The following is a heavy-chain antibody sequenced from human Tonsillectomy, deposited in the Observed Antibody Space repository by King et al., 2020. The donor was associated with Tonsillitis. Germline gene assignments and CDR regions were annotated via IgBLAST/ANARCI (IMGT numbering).Heavy chain of an antibody. V-gene: IGHV3-11*01. Sequence: VQLVESGGGLVKPGGSLRLSCAASGFIFSDYYMSWIRQAPGKGLEWVSYTSPSGSTIYYADSLEGRFTISRDNAKNSLYLQMNSLRAEDTAVYYCARGQQLLRGYYYYYGMEFWGQGTTVTVSS. J-gene: IGHJ6*02. CDR1: GFIFSDYY. CDR3: ARGQQLLRGYYYYYGMEF. D-gene: IGHD6-13*01. CDR2: TSPSGSTI.